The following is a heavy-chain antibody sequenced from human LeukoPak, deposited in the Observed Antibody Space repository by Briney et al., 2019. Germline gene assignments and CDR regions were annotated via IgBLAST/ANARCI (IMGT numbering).Heavy chain of an antibody. CDR3: ARHSTPDYGSGSYSNYYYGMDV. V-gene: IGHV4-59*08. J-gene: IGHJ6*02. CDR2: IYYSGST. Sequence: PSETLSLTCTVSGGSISSYYWSWIRQPPGKGLEWIGYIYYSGSTNYNPSLKSRVTISVDTSKNQFSLKLSSVTAADTAVYYCARHSTPDYGSGSYSNYYYGMDVWGQGTTVTVSS. D-gene: IGHD3-10*01. CDR1: GGSISSYY.